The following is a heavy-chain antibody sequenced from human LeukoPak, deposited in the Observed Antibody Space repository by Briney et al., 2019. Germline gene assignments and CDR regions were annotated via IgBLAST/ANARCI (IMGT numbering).Heavy chain of an antibody. CDR3: AKGGYTSPFDY. Sequence: GGSLRLSCKASGFTFRSSSMTWVRQAPGKGLVWVSTIRASGDSTYYADFVEGRFTISRDNSKNTLYLQMNSLRAEDTAVYYCAKGGYTSPFDYWGQGTLVAASS. D-gene: IGHD5-18*01. CDR1: GFTFRSSS. J-gene: IGHJ4*02. CDR2: IRASGDST. V-gene: IGHV3-23*01.